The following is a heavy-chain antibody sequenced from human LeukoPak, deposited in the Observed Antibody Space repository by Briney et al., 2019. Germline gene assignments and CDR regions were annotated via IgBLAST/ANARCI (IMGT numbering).Heavy chain of an antibody. V-gene: IGHV3-74*01. Sequence: GGSLRLSCAASGFTFSSYWMHWVRQAPGKGLVWVSRINSDGSSTNYAASVKGRFTISRDNSKNMLYLQMNSLRAEDTAVYYCARELSGRGLDYWGQGTLVTVSS. D-gene: IGHD1-26*01. CDR2: INSDGSST. J-gene: IGHJ4*02. CDR1: GFTFSSYW. CDR3: ARELSGRGLDY.